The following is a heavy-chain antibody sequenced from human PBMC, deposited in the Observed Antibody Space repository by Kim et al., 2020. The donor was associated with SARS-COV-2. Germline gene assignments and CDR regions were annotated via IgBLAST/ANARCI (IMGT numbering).Heavy chain of an antibody. V-gene: IGHV4-59*08. D-gene: IGHD5-12*01. Sequence: SETLSLTCTVSGGSISSYYWSWIRQPPGKGLEWIGYIYYSGSTNYNPSLSRRVTISVDTSKNQFSLKLTSVTAADTAVYYCARIGWLQSVADYWGQGTLVTVSS. J-gene: IGHJ4*02. CDR3: ARIGWLQSVADY. CDR1: GGSISSYY. CDR2: IYYSGST.